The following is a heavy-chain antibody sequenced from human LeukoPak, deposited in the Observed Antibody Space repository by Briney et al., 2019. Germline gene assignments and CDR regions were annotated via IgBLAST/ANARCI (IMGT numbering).Heavy chain of an antibody. CDR2: INPNSGGT. J-gene: IGHJ6*04. V-gene: IGHV1-2*02. CDR3: ATGLWFGKYLDV. Sequence: ASVKVSCKASGYTFTTYGISWVRQAPGQGLEWMGWINPNSGGTNYAQKFQGRVTMTRDTSISTVYMELSSLRSEDTAVYYCATGLWFGKYLDVWGKGTTVTISS. CDR1: GYTFTTYG. D-gene: IGHD3-10*01.